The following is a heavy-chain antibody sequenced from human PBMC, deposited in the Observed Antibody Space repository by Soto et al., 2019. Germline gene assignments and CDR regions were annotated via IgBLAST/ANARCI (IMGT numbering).Heavy chain of an antibody. J-gene: IGHJ3*02. CDR2: IYYSGST. Sequence: SETLSLTCTVSGGSIGSYYWSWIRQPPGKGLEWIGYIYYSGSTNYNPSLKSRVTISVDTSKNQFSLKLSSVTAAVTGVYYCARRYSSAFDIWGQGTTASVS. D-gene: IGHD6-13*01. CDR1: GGSIGSYY. V-gene: IGHV4-59*08. CDR3: ARRYSSAFDI.